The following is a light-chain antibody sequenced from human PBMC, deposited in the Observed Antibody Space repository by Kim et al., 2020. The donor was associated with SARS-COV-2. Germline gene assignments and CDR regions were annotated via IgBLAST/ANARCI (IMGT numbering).Light chain of an antibody. CDR2: AAS. J-gene: IGKJ5*01. Sequence: SVGDRVTITCRASQGISSYLAWYQQKPGKAPKLLIYAASTLQNGVPSRFSGRGSGTEFTLTISDLQPEDFATYYCQQLDTYPRVTFGLGTRLEIK. V-gene: IGKV1-9*01. CDR1: QGISSY. CDR3: QQLDTYPRVT.